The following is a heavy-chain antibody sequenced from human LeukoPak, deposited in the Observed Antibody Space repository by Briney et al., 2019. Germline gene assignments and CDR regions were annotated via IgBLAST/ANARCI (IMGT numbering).Heavy chain of an antibody. J-gene: IGHJ2*01. CDR2: ISSSGSTI. Sequence: GGSLRLSCAASGFTFSSYEMNWVRQAPGKGLEWVSYISSSGSTIYYADSVKGRFTISRDNSKNTLYLQMNSLSPEDTAVYYCAKDTASSWWYFDLWGRGTLVTVSS. CDR3: AKDTASSWWYFDL. CDR1: GFTFSSYE. V-gene: IGHV3-48*03. D-gene: IGHD5-18*01.